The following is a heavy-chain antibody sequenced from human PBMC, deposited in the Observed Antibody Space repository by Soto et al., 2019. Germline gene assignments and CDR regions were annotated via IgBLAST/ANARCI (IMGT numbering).Heavy chain of an antibody. D-gene: IGHD3-10*01. CDR2: INSRSSST. V-gene: IGHV3-74*01. CDR1: GFTLSSYR. J-gene: IGHJ4*02. Sequence: PGGSLRLSCAVSGFTLSSYRMHWVRQAPRKGLVWVSHINSRSSSTNYADSVKGRFTISRDNAKNSLYLQMNSLRAEDTAVYYCARGGTMALDYWGQGTLVTVSS. CDR3: ARGGTMALDY.